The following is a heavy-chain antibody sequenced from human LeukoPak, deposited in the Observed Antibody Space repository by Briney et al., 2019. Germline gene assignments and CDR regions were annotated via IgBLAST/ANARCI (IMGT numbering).Heavy chain of an antibody. CDR3: ARRFGAEGNYYYYYYMDV. CDR2: INPNSGGT. V-gene: IGHV1-2*02. D-gene: IGHD3-3*01. Sequence: GASVTVSCKASGYTFTGYYMHWVRQAPGQGLEWMGWINPNSGGTNYAQKFQGRVTMTRDTSISTAHMELSRLRSDDTAVYYCARRFGAEGNYYYYYYMDVWGKGTTVTVSS. CDR1: GYTFTGYY. J-gene: IGHJ6*03.